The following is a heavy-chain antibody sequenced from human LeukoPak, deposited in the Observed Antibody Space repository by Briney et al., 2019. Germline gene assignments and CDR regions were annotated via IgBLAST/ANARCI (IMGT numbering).Heavy chain of an antibody. Sequence: PGGSLRLSCSASGFNFNKYSMNWVRQAPGKGLEWVSSIRNSSTYIYYAQSVKGRFTISRDNTKKSLYLRMDSLRVEDTAVYYCARGYTDYDYPFYSWGQGTLVTVSS. CDR1: GFNFNKYS. D-gene: IGHD5-12*01. CDR2: IRNSSTYI. V-gene: IGHV3-21*04. CDR3: ARGYTDYDYPFYS. J-gene: IGHJ5*02.